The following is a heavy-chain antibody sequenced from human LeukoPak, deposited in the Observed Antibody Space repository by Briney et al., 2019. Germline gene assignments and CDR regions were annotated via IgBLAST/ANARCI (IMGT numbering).Heavy chain of an antibody. Sequence: PSETLSLTCTVSGGSINNGDYYWSWVRQPPGKGLEWIGCFFYGGSTYYNPSLKSRVAISGDTAKNQLSLQLTSVTAADTAVYYCARTGFSYGSAGSWGQGTLVSVSA. CDR2: FFYGGST. CDR1: GGSINNGDYY. D-gene: IGHD5-18*01. V-gene: IGHV4-30-4*01. CDR3: ARTGFSYGSAGS. J-gene: IGHJ5*02.